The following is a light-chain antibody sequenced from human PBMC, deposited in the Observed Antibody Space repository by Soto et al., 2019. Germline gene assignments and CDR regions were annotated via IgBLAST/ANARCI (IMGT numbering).Light chain of an antibody. V-gene: IGKV3-15*01. Sequence: EIVLTQSPATLSVSAGGTVTLSCRASQSIRTNVAWYQQIPGQAPRLLVYGASTRATGVPARFSGSGSGIEFTLTISSLQSEDSAFYYCQQYNNWPRAFGGGTKVEIK. CDR2: GAS. CDR3: QQYNNWPRA. CDR1: QSIRTN. J-gene: IGKJ4*01.